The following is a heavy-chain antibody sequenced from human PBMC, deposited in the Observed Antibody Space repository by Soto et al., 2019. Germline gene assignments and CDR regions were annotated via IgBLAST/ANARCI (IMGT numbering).Heavy chain of an antibody. V-gene: IGHV4-59*01. J-gene: IGHJ4*02. Sequence: SETLSLTCTVSGGSISSYFYIWVRQPPGKGLEWIGSVYYTGTTDYNPSLKSRVTISVDTSKTQFSLNLRPVTAADTAVYYCARDLAAVPRAFDYWGRGTLVTVSS. CDR3: ARDLAAVPRAFDY. CDR1: GGSISSYF. CDR2: VYYTGTT. D-gene: IGHD6-13*01.